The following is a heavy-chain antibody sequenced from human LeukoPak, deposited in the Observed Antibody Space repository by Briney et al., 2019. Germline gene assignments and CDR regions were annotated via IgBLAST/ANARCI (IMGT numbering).Heavy chain of an antibody. CDR1: GFTFSSYW. V-gene: IGHV3-7*01. CDR2: IKQDGSEK. Sequence: PGGSLRLSCAPSGFTFSSYWMSWVRQAPGKGLEWVANIKQDGSEKYYVDSVKGRFTISRDNAKNSLYLQMNSLRAEDTAVYYCARVDGEPEGGSFDYWGQGTLVTVSS. J-gene: IGHJ4*02. D-gene: IGHD4-17*01. CDR3: ARVDGEPEGGSFDY.